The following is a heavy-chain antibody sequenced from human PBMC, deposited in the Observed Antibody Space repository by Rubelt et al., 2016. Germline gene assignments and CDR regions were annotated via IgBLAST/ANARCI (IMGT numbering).Heavy chain of an antibody. J-gene: IGHJ4*02. D-gene: IGHD6-19*01. CDR2: INSDGSST. V-gene: IGHV3-74*02. CDR3: ASKGQYTSGWYY. Sequence: EVQLVESGGGLVQPGGSLRLSCAASGFTFSSYWMSWVRQTPGKGLVWVSRINSDGSSTSYADSVKGRFTISRDNAKNTLYLQMNSLRAEDTAVYYCASKGQYTSGWYYWGQGTLVTVSS. CDR1: GFTFSSYW.